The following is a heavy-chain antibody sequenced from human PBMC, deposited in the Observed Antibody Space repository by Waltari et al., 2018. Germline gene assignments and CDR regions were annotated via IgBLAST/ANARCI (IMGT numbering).Heavy chain of an antibody. CDR1: GYSMRDGHF. CDR3: ARILSGRTSSSRVTYLYSYIDV. D-gene: IGHD2-15*01. J-gene: IGHJ6*03. V-gene: IGHV4-38-2*01. Sequence: QVELLQSGPGLLRPSETLSLTCAVSGYSMRDGHFWGWVRQTPGKGLEWIGTIYPTGSTYFTPSFRSRVTMSVDTSKNHFALTLNSVTAADTAMYYCARILSGRTSSSRVTYLYSYIDVWGPGTAVAVSS. CDR2: IYPTGST.